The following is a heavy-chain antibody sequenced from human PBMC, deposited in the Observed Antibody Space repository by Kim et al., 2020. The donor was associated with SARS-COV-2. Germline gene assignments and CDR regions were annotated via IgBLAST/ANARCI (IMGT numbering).Heavy chain of an antibody. Sequence: SQTLSLTCAISGDSVSSNSAAWNWIRQSPSRGLEWLGGTYDRSKWYKDDAVSVKSRITNNPDTSKNQFSLQLNSVTPEDTAVYYCARVSITMVRGGIIRHGMDVWGQGTTVTVSS. CDR2: TYDRSKWYK. CDR1: GDSVSSNSAA. J-gene: IGHJ6*02. D-gene: IGHD3-10*01. V-gene: IGHV6-1*01. CDR3: ARVSITMVRGGIIRHGMDV.